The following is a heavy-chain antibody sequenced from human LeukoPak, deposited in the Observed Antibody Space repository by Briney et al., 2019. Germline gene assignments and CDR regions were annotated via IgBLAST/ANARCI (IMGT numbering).Heavy chain of an antibody. CDR2: INHSGST. CDR3: ARGKRPDY. V-gene: IGHV4-34*01. Sequence: SETLSLTCAVYGGSFSGYYWSWIRQPPGKGLEWIGEINHSGSTNYNPSLKSRVTISVDTSKNQFSLKLSSVTAADTAVYYCARGKRPDYWGQGTLVTVSS. J-gene: IGHJ4*02. CDR1: GGSFSGYY.